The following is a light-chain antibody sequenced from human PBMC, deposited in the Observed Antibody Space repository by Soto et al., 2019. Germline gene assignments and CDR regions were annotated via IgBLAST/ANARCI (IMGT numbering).Light chain of an antibody. CDR2: QVT. J-gene: IGLJ1*01. Sequence: HSVLTHPASVSGSLGQSITISCTGTTIDIAGYNYISWYQQLPGKAPKLMIYQVTIRTSGISNRFSGSKSGNTASLTISGLQAEDEADYYCTSFSSSTSLYVFGTRAKVTGL. V-gene: IGLV2-14*01. CDR3: TSFSSSTSLYV. CDR1: TIDIAGYNY.